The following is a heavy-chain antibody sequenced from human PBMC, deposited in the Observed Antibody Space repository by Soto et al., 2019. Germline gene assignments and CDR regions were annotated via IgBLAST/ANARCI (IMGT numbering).Heavy chain of an antibody. Sequence: QVQLQESGPGLVKPSQTLSLTCTVSGGSISSGGYYWNWIRQHPGKGLEWIGYIYYSGTTYYNPSLQSRVTISVDTSTNQFSLQLSSVTAADTAVYYCAASCVGCGGFNYYGMDVWGQGTTVTVSS. CDR1: GGSISSGGYY. CDR2: IYYSGTT. CDR3: AASCVGCGGFNYYGMDV. D-gene: IGHD2-21*01. J-gene: IGHJ6*02. V-gene: IGHV4-31*03.